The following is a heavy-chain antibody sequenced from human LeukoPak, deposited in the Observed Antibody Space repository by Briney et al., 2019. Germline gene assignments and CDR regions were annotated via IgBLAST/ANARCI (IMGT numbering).Heavy chain of an antibody. CDR2: IYPGDSDT. J-gene: IGHJ5*02. CDR3: ARRHCSSTSCYLLDWFDP. Sequence: GESLKISCKGSGYSFTSYWIGWVRQIPGKGLEWMGIIYPGDSDTRYSPSFQGQVTISADKSISTAYLQWSSLKASDTAMYYCARRHCSSTSCYLLDWFDPWGQGTLVTVSS. CDR1: GYSFTSYW. V-gene: IGHV5-51*01. D-gene: IGHD2-2*01.